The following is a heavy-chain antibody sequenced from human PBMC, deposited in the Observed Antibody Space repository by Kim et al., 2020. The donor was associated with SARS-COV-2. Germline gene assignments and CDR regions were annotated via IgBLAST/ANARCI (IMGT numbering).Heavy chain of an antibody. V-gene: IGHV4-39*07. CDR1: GGSISSSSYY. J-gene: IGHJ4*01. CDR2: IYYSGST. Sequence: SETLSLTCTVSGGSISSSSYYWGWIRQPPGKGLEWIGSIYYSGSTYYNPALKSRVTISVDTSKNQFSLKLSSVTAADTAVYYCAREGDGYNPIAYYFDY. D-gene: IGHD5-12*01. CDR3: AREGDGYNPIAYYFDY.